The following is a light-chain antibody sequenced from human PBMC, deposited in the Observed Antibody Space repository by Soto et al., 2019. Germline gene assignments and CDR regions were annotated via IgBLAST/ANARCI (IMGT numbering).Light chain of an antibody. CDR2: EVT. CDR1: SSDVGSYNL. Sequence: QSVLTQPASVSGSPGQSITVSCTGTSSDVGSYNLVSWYQQHPGKGPKLIIFEVTKRPSGVSNRFSGSKSGNTASLTISGLQAEDEADYYCCSYAGSDSYVFGTGTQLTVL. J-gene: IGLJ7*01. CDR3: CSYAGSDSYV. V-gene: IGLV2-23*02.